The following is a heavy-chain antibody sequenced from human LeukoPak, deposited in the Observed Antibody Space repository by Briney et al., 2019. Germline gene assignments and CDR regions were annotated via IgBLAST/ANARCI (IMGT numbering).Heavy chain of an antibody. V-gene: IGHV3-15*01. CDR2: IKSKRDGETT. CDR1: GFSFSNAW. J-gene: IGHJ4*02. Sequence: PGGSLRLSCAASGFSFSNAWMSWVRQAPGKGLEWAGRIKSKRDGETTDYAAPVKGRFTISRDDSKNTLYLQMNSLKTEGTAVYSCATDDTGHDWGHWGQGTPVTVSS. D-gene: IGHD5-12*01. CDR3: ATDDTGHDWGH.